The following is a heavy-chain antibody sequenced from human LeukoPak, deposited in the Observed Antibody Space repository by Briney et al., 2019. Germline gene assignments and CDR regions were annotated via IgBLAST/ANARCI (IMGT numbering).Heavy chain of an antibody. Sequence: ASVKVSCKASGYTFTTFVMHWVRQAPGQRLEWMGWIDAGNGNTKYSQNFQGRVTITRDTSAGTAYMELRSLRSEDTALYYCTRSRMLQDDWFDPWGQGTLVTVSS. D-gene: IGHD3-16*01. CDR3: TRSRMLQDDWFDP. J-gene: IGHJ5*02. V-gene: IGHV1-3*01. CDR1: GYTFTTFV. CDR2: IDAGNGNT.